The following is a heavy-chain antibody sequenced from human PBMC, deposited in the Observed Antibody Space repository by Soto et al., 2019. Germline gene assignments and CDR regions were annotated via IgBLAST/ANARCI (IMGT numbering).Heavy chain of an antibody. J-gene: IGHJ6*02. V-gene: IGHV3-30-3*01. CDR2: ISYDGNNK. Sequence: PGGSLRLSCAASGFTFSRFSMHWVRQAPGKGLAWVAVISYDGNNKHFAESAKGRFSISRDDSKNTVYLEMNNLRGDDSAVYYCARDHGMFLSYYYYGMDVWGQGTTVTVSS. CDR1: GFTFSRFS. D-gene: IGHD3-10*02. CDR3: ARDHGMFLSYYYYGMDV.